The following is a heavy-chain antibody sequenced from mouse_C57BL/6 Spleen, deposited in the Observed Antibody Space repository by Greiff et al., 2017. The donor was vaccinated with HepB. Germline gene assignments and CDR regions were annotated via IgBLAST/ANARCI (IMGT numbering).Heavy chain of an antibody. CDR3: ARELAYGSSHWYFDV. J-gene: IGHJ1*03. D-gene: IGHD1-1*01. CDR1: GYTFTSYW. V-gene: IGHV1-52*01. Sequence: QVQLQQPGAELVRPGSSVKLPCKASGYTFTSYWMHWVKQRPIQGLEWIGNIDPSDSETHYNQKFKDKATLTVDKSSSTAYMQLSSLTSEDSAVYYCARELAYGSSHWYFDVWGTGTTVTVSS. CDR2: IDPSDSET.